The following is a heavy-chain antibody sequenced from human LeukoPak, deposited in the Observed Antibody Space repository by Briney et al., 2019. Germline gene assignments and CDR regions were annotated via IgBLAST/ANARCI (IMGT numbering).Heavy chain of an antibody. CDR3: ARVRRHSSSWLNYFDY. D-gene: IGHD6-13*01. Sequence: SETLSLTCTVSGGSISSYYWSWIRQPPGKGLEWIGYIYYSGSTNCNPSLKSRVTISVDTSKNQFSLKLSSVTAADTAVYYCARVRRHSSSWLNYFDYWGQGTLVTVSS. CDR2: IYYSGST. J-gene: IGHJ4*02. V-gene: IGHV4-59*01. CDR1: GGSISSYY.